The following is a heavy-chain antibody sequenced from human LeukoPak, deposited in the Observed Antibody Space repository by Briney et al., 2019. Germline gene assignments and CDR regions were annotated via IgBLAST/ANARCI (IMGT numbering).Heavy chain of an antibody. V-gene: IGHV1-58*01. J-gene: IGHJ3*01. Sequence: SVKVSCTASGFTFSSSALQWVRQARGQRPEWIGWIVVGSGNTTYAQKFQGRVTITRDMSTATSHMELSSLTSGDTAVYYCAADPSGLNHEALTGYSWLGIVLWRQGTLVTVSS. CDR2: IVVGSGNT. CDR1: GFTFSSSA. D-gene: IGHD3-9*01. CDR3: AADPSGLNHEALTGYSWLGIVL.